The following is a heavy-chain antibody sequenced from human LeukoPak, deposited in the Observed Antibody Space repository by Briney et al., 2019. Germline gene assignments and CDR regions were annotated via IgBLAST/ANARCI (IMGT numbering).Heavy chain of an antibody. Sequence: SVKVSCTASGGTFGRNTISWVRQAPGQGLEWMGRIFPIYDTVNYAQKFQGRVTITADKSTTTAYMELSSLISEDTAFYYSARYFDRNHDYWGQGTLVTVSS. CDR1: GGTFGRNT. D-gene: IGHD1-14*01. CDR3: ARYFDRNHDY. V-gene: IGHV1-69*08. J-gene: IGHJ4*02. CDR2: IFPIYDTV.